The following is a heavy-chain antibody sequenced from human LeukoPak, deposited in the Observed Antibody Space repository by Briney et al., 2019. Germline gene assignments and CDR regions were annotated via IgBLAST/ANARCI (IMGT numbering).Heavy chain of an antibody. D-gene: IGHD3-9*01. V-gene: IGHV4-39*07. CDR2: IYYSGST. CDR1: GGSISSSSYY. Sequence: PSETLSLTCTVSGGSISSSSYYWGWIRQPPGKGLEGIGSIYYSGSTYYNPSLKSRVTISADTSKNQFSLKLSSVTAADTAVYYCASCPLVYDILTGCNWFDPWGQGTLVTVSS. J-gene: IGHJ5*02. CDR3: ASCPLVYDILTGCNWFDP.